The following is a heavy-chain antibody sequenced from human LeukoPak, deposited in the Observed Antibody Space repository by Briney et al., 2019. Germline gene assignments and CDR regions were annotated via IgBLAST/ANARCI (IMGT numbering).Heavy chain of an antibody. J-gene: IGHJ3*02. CDR1: GYTFTSYY. D-gene: IGHD6-19*01. CDR2: INPSGGST. CDR3: ARDGKYSSGWITAFDI. Sequence: EASVNVSCKASGYTFTSYYMHWVRQAPGQGLEWMGIINPSGGSTSYAQKFQGRVTMTRDKSTSTVYMELSSLRSEDTAVYYCARDGKYSSGWITAFDIWGQGTMVTVSS. V-gene: IGHV1-46*01.